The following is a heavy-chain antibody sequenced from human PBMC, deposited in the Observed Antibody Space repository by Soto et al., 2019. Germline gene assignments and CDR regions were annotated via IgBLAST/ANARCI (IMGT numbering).Heavy chain of an antibody. D-gene: IGHD2-2*01. CDR1: GGSISSGDYY. CDR2: IYYSGTT. CDR3: ARRYCSSTRCYSHFDY. Sequence: SETLSLTCTVSGGSISSGDYYWSWIRQPPGKGLEWIGYIYYSGTTYYNPSLKSRVTISIDTSKNQFSLKLGSVTAADTAVYYCARRYCSSTRCYSHFDYWGHGTLVTVPS. J-gene: IGHJ4*01. V-gene: IGHV4-30-4*01.